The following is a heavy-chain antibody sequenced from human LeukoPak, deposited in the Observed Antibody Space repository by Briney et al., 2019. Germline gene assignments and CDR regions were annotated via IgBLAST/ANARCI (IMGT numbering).Heavy chain of an antibody. Sequence: GESLKTSCKASGYSFSNSWIGWVRQMPGKGLDWMGIIYPDDSDTKYSPSFQGQVTISVDNSINTAYLQWSSLEASDTAMYYCARYSLGYCSAGNSNYFDYWGQGTLVTVSS. V-gene: IGHV5-51*01. CDR1: GYSFSNSW. CDR3: ARYSLGYCSAGNSNYFDY. D-gene: IGHD2-15*01. CDR2: IYPDDSDT. J-gene: IGHJ4*02.